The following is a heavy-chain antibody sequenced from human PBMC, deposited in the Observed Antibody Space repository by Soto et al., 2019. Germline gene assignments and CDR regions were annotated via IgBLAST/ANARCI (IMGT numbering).Heavy chain of an antibody. V-gene: IGHV3-23*01. CDR3: AKDLGDFWSGFKAYFDY. Sequence: GGSLRLSCAASGFTFSSYAMSWVRQAPGKGLEWVSAISGSGGSTYYADSVKGRFTISRDNSKNTLYLQMNSLRAEDTAVYYCAKDLGDFWSGFKAYFDYWGQGTLVTVSS. CDR1: GFTFSSYA. J-gene: IGHJ4*02. D-gene: IGHD3-3*01. CDR2: ISGSGGST.